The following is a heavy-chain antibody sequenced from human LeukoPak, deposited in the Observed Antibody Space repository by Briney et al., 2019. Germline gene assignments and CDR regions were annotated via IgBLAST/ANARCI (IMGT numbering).Heavy chain of an antibody. CDR1: GFTFSNAW. CDR3: ARTGVVRYYFDY. Sequence: GGSLRLSCAASGFTFSNAWMNWVRQAPGKGLEWVSAISGSGGSTYYADSVKGRFTISRDNSKNTLYLQMNSLRAEDTAVYYCARTGVVRYYFDYWGQGTLVTVSS. J-gene: IGHJ4*02. D-gene: IGHD3-3*01. V-gene: IGHV3-23*01. CDR2: ISGSGGST.